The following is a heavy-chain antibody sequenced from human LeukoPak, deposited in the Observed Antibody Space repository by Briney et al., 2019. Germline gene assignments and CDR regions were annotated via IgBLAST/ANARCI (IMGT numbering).Heavy chain of an antibody. CDR1: GGSISSGSYY. Sequence: PSETLSLTCTVSGGSISSGSYYWSWIRQPAGKGLEWIGRIYTSGSTNYNPSLKSRVTISVDTSKNQFSLKLSSVTAADTAVYFCARTQSSGIVGATTQFEYWGQGTLVTVSS. J-gene: IGHJ4*02. CDR2: IYTSGST. D-gene: IGHD1-26*01. V-gene: IGHV4-61*02. CDR3: ARTQSSGIVGATTQFEY.